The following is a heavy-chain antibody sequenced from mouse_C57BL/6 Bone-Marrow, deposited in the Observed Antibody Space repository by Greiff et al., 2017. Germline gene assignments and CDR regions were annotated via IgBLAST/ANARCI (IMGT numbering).Heavy chain of an antibody. D-gene: IGHD1-1*01. CDR2: IHPNSGST. J-gene: IGHJ3*01. Sequence: QVQLPQPGAELVKPGASVKLSCKASGYTFTSYWMHWVKQRPGPGLEWIGMIHPNSGSTNYNEQFKSKATLTVDKSSSTAYMQLSSLTSEDSAVYYCARPLYYGSSSWLAYWGQGTLVTVSA. V-gene: IGHV1-64*01. CDR3: ARPLYYGSSSWLAY. CDR1: GYTFTSYW.